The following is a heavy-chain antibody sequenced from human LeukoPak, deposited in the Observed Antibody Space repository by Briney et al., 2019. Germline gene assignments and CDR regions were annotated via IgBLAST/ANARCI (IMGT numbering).Heavy chain of an antibody. CDR3: ARGRKYTSGYRVTELGSGYSDY. D-gene: IGHD5-18*01. Sequence: SETLSLTCAVYGESFSGYCWSWIRQSPGKGLEWIGEINHSGSTNYNPSLKSRVTISVETSKNQFSLGLSSVTAADTAVYYCARGRKYTSGYRVTELGSGYSDYWGQGTLVTVSS. CDR2: INHSGST. CDR1: GESFSGYC. J-gene: IGHJ4*02. V-gene: IGHV4-34*01.